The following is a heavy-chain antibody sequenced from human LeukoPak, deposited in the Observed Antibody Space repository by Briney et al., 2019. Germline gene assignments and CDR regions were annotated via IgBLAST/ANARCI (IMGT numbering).Heavy chain of an antibody. CDR2: IYHSGST. J-gene: IGHJ4*02. CDR3: ARSAWEYFDY. V-gene: IGHV4-38-2*01. CDR1: GYSISSGYY. D-gene: IGHD1-26*01. Sequence: SETLSLTXAVSGYSISSGYYWGWIRQPPGKGLEWIGSIYHSGSTYYNPSLKSRVTISVDMSKNQFSLKLSSVTAADTAVYYCARSAWEYFDYWGQGTLVTVSS.